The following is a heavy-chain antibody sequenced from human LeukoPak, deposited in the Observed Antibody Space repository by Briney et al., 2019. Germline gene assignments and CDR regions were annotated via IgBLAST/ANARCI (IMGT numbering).Heavy chain of an antibody. CDR2: MNPNSGNT. J-gene: IGHJ5*02. CDR3: ARNYYDSSGYYYVGWFDP. Sequence: ASVTVSCKASGYTFTSYDINWVRQAPGRGLEWMGWMNPNSGNTGYAQKFQGRVTMTRNTSISTAYMELSSLRSEDTAVYYCARNYYDSSGYYYVGWFDPWGQGTLVTVSS. CDR1: GYTFTSYD. D-gene: IGHD3-22*01. V-gene: IGHV1-8*01.